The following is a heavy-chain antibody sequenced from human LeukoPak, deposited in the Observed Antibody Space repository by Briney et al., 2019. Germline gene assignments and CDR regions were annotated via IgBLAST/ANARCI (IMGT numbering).Heavy chain of an antibody. D-gene: IGHD6-13*01. CDR2: IYPGDSET. CDR1: GYSSTSYW. CDR3: ARRAYGSSWYPNDY. J-gene: IGHJ4*02. Sequence: GESLKISCKGSGYSSTSYWIAWVRQMPGKGLEWMGLIYPGDSETIYSPSFEGQVTISVDKSISTAYLQWSSLEASDTAMYYCARRAYGSSWYPNDYWGQGTLVTVSS. V-gene: IGHV5-51*01.